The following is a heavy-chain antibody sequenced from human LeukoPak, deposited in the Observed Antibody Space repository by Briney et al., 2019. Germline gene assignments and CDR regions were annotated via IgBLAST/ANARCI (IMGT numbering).Heavy chain of an antibody. Sequence: GGSLRLSCAASGFIFSNYWMTWVRQAPGKGLEWVSYISSSGSTIYYADSVKGRFTISRDNAKNSLYLQMNSLRAEDTAVYYCARVFYDYVWGSYRTIDYWGQGTLVTVSS. D-gene: IGHD3-16*02. CDR2: ISSSGSTI. J-gene: IGHJ4*02. CDR1: GFIFSNYW. V-gene: IGHV3-48*03. CDR3: ARVFYDYVWGSYRTIDY.